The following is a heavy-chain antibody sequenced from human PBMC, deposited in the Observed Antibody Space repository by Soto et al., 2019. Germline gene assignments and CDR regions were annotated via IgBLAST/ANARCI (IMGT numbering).Heavy chain of an antibody. CDR1: GFTFDDYA. CDR2: ISWNSGSI. Sequence: GGSLRLSCAASGFTFDDYAMHWVRQAPGKGLEWVSGISWNSGSIGYADSVKGRFTISRDSAKNSLYLQMNSLRAEDTAVYYCARDRWTDYGDYAAWFDPWGQGTLVTVSS. J-gene: IGHJ5*02. CDR3: ARDRWTDYGDYAAWFDP. V-gene: IGHV3-9*01. D-gene: IGHD4-17*01.